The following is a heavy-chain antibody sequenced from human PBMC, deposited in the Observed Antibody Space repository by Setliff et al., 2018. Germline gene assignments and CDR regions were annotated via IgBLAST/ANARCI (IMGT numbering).Heavy chain of an antibody. V-gene: IGHV1-69*06. CDR3: ARDRGGDDFVGAVGDSFDI. J-gene: IGHJ3*02. Sequence: GASVKVSCKASGATFSSYGISWVRQAPGQGLEWMGGTIPMFGTTEYAQKFQGRVTMSADTSTTTVYMELRSLRSDDTAVYYCARDRGGDDFVGAVGDSFDIWGQGTMVTVSS. CDR2: TIPMFGTT. CDR1: GATFSSYG. D-gene: IGHD2-21*01.